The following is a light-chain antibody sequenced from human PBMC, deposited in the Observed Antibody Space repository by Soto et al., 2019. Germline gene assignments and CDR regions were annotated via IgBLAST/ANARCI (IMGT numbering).Light chain of an antibody. V-gene: IGLV2-23*01. Sequence: QSVLTQPASVSGSPGQSITISCTGTNSDVGSYNLVSWYQQHPGKAPKLMIYEANKRPSGVSNRFSGSKSGNTASLTISGLQPEDEAEYHCSSYAGYSTSVVFGGGTKLTVL. CDR2: EAN. J-gene: IGLJ2*01. CDR1: NSDVGSYNL. CDR3: SSYAGYSTSVV.